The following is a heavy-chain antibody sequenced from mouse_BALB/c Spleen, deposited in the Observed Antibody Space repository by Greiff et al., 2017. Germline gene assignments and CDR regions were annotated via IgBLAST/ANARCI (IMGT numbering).Heavy chain of an antibody. D-gene: IGHD2-3*01. CDR3: ARVDGFYVDV. CDR1: GFTFSSYA. CDR2: ISSGGSYT. V-gene: IGHV5-9-4*01. J-gene: IGHJ1*01. Sequence: EVKVVESGGGLVKPGGSLKLSCAASGFTFSSYAMSWVRQSPKKRLEWVAEISSGGSYTYYTDTVTGRFTISRDNAKNTLYLEMSSLRSEDTAMYYCARVDGFYVDVWGAGTTVTVSS.